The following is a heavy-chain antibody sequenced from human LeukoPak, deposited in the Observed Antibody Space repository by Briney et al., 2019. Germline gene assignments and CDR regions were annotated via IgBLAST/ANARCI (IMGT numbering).Heavy chain of an antibody. Sequence: GRTLRLSCTASGFTFSSLAMTWVRQAAGKGLKWDSTIRSNGDTTYNADSVKGRFTISRDNSKNTLYLELNSLRVEDTATFYCAKGQELDDGVFDSWGQGTMVTVSS. CDR3: AKGQELDDGVFDS. CDR2: IRSNGDTT. V-gene: IGHV3-23*01. D-gene: IGHD1-1*01. CDR1: GFTFSSLA. J-gene: IGHJ4*02.